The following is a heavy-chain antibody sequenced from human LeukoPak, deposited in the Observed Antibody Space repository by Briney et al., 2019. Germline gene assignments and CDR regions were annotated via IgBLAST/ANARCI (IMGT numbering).Heavy chain of an antibody. CDR1: GFNFDRYT. CDR3: AKELDTMFFDY. D-gene: IGHD3-10*02. Sequence: GGSLRLSCATTGFNFDRYTIHWVRQAPGKGLEWVSLAGWAGGTTFYSDSVRGRFTISRDSGRKSVYLQMNSLTTDDTAFYFCAKELDTMFFDYLGREPWSPSPQ. V-gene: IGHV3-43*01. J-gene: IGHJ4*02. CDR2: AGWAGGTT.